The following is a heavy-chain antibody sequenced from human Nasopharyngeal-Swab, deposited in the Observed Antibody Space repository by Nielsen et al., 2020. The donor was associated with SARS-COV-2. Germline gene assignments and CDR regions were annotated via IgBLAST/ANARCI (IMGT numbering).Heavy chain of an antibody. J-gene: IGHJ4*02. V-gene: IGHV3-20*04. CDR1: GFIFEDYG. CDR3: ARDRGVAPSNYVDY. D-gene: IGHD3-10*01. Sequence: GGSLRLSCAASGFIFEDYGMSWVRQAPGKGLEWVSAIKWNGGSTVYADSVKGRFTISRDNAKNSLFLQMNSLRVEDTAFYYCARDRGVAPSNYVDYWGQGTLVTVSS. CDR2: IKWNGGST.